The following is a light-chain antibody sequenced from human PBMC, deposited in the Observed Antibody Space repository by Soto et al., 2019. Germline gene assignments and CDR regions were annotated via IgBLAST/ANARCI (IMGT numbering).Light chain of an antibody. CDR3: LQHNNYPPT. J-gene: IGKJ1*01. V-gene: IGKV1-17*01. CDR2: AAS. Sequence: DIQMTRSPSSLSASVGDRVTITCRASQAIRIDLGWFQQKPGKAPKRLIYAASSLQSGVPSRFSGSGSGTEFTLTISSLQPEDFATYYCLQHNNYPPTFGQGTKVEI. CDR1: QAIRID.